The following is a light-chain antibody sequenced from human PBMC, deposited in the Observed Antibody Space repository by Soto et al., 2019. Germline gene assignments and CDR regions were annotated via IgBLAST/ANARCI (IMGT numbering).Light chain of an antibody. V-gene: IGKV3-15*01. CDR1: QSVSTN. CDR2: ATS. Sequence: EIAMTQSPATLSVSPGERATLSCRASQSVSTNLAWYQQKPGQAPRLLIYATSTRATGIPDRFTGSGSGTEFTLTISSLQSEDFAVYHCQQYDNKPPITFGQGTRLEIK. J-gene: IGKJ5*01. CDR3: QQYDNKPPIT.